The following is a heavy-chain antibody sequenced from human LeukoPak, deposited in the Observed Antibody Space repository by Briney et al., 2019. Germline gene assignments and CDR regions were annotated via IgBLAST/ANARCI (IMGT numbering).Heavy chain of an antibody. D-gene: IGHD1-26*01. V-gene: IGHV4-59*01. J-gene: IGHJ3*02. CDR3: ARGLQWELLGAFDI. CDR2: IYYSGRT. Sequence: SETLSLTCTVSGGSISSYYWSWIRQPPGKGLEWIGYIYYSGRTNYNPSLKSRVTISVDTSKNQFSLKLRSVTAADTAVYYCARGLQWELLGAFDIWGQGTMVTVSS. CDR1: GGSISSYY.